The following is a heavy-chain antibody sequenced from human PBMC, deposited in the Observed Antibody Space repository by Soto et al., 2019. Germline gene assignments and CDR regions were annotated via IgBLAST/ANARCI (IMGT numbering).Heavy chain of an antibody. CDR2: ISGSGGHI. CDR3: AKGDLVDCCGTLNCFDL. Sequence: GGSLRLSCAASGFTFANYAMSWVRQTPGKGLEWVSSISGSGGHIYYTGSVKGRFTISRDNSKNTLYLQMNSLRADDTAVYYCAKGDLVDCCGTLNCFDLSGKGSLVTVSS. J-gene: IGHJ5*02. V-gene: IGHV3-23*01. D-gene: IGHD2-21*01. CDR1: GFTFANYA.